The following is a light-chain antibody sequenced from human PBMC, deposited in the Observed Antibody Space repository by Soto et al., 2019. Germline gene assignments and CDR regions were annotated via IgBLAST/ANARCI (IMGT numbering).Light chain of an antibody. CDR3: CSFAGSYTFWV. CDR2: DVS. J-gene: IGLJ3*02. Sequence: QSALTQPRSVSGSPGQSVTISCTGSSSDVGDYNYVSWYQQYPGKAPKLVIYDVSKRPSGVPDRFSGSKSGDTASLTISGLQAEDEADYYRCSFAGSYTFWVFGGGTTLTVL. V-gene: IGLV2-11*01. CDR1: SSDVGDYNY.